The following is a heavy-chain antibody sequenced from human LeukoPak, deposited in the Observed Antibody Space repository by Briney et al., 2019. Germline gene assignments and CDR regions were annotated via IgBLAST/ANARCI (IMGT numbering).Heavy chain of an antibody. D-gene: IGHD3-16*01. J-gene: IGHJ4*02. CDR3: ARRGGLSSGRGFDH. Sequence: GGSLRLSCVASGFDFNYYDMNWVRQAPGKGLEWVSSISSKSTYIDSADSTKGRFTISRDNANNLVFLQMSSLRPEDTAVYYCARRGGLSSGRGFDHWGQGTLVAVSS. CDR1: GFDFNYYD. V-gene: IGHV3-21*01. CDR2: ISSKSTYI.